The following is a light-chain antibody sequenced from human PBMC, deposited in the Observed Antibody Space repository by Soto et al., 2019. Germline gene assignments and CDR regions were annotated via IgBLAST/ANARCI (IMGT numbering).Light chain of an antibody. CDR2: AAS. CDR1: QAVSTW. CDR3: QQYGSSQWT. Sequence: DIQMTQSPSSVSASVGDTVTITCRASQAVSTWLAWYQQKPGGAPKLLIYAASTLQSGVPSRFSGSGSGTDFTLTIRSLQPEDFAVYYCQQYGSSQWTFGQGTTGDNK. V-gene: IGKV1-12*01. J-gene: IGKJ1*01.